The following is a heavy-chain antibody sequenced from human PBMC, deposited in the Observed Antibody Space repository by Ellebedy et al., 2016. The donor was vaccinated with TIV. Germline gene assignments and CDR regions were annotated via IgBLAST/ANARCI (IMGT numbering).Heavy chain of an antibody. Sequence: GGSLRLXCAASGFTFSSYAMSWVRQAPGKGLEWVSAISGSGGSTYYADSVKGRFTISRDNSKNTLYLQMNSLRAEDTAVYYCAKDHLYYGSGRTSKGDIFGMDVWGQGTTVTVSS. CDR2: ISGSGGST. D-gene: IGHD3-10*01. J-gene: IGHJ6*02. V-gene: IGHV3-23*01. CDR1: GFTFSSYA. CDR3: AKDHLYYGSGRTSKGDIFGMDV.